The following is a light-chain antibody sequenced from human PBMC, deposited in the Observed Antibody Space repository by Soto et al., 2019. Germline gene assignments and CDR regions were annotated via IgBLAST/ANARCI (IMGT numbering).Light chain of an antibody. CDR3: TSGTTDSMTYV. CDR1: SSDASGYKY. J-gene: IGLJ1*01. V-gene: IGLV2-11*01. CDR2: EVT. Sequence: QSVLTQPRSVSGSPGQSVTISCTGTSSDASGYKYVSWYQQHPGKAPKLIIFEVTHRPSGVADRFSGSKSGSTTSLTISGLQTDDEADYYCTSGTTDSMTYVFGTGSKVTVL.